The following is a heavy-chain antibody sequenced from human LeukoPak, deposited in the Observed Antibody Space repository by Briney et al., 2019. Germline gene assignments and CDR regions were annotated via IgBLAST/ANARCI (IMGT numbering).Heavy chain of an antibody. CDR3: ARDRYSSGWYGDFDC. Sequence: GGSLRLSCAASGFTFNSYAMHWFRQAPGKGLEWVAVISSDGSNNYYADSVKGRFTISRDNSNNTLYLQLSSLRAEDTAVYYCARDRYSSGWYGDFDCWGQGTLVTVSS. J-gene: IGHJ4*02. V-gene: IGHV3-30*11. CDR1: GFTFNSYA. CDR2: ISSDGSNN. D-gene: IGHD6-19*01.